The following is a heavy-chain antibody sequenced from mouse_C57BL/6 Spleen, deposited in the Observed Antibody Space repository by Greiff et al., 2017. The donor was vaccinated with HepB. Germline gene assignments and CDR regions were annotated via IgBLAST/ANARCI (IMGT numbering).Heavy chain of an antibody. Sequence: EVQGVESGGGLVKPGGSLKLSCAASGFTFSSYAMSWVRQTPEKRLEWVATISDGGSYTYYPDNVKGRFTISRDNAKNNLYLHMSHLTSEDTAMYYCARGRTGNFDYWGQGTTLTVSS. J-gene: IGHJ2*01. V-gene: IGHV5-4*01. D-gene: IGHD4-1*01. CDR2: ISDGGSYT. CDR1: GFTFSSYA. CDR3: ARGRTGNFDY.